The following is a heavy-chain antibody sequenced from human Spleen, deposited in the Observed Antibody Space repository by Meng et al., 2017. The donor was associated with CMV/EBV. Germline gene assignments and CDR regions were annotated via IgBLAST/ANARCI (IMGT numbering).Heavy chain of an antibody. CDR3: ARRTNYYYYGMDV. Sequence: GGSLRLSCAASGFTFSDYYMSWVRQAPGKGLEWVSHISSGGGTIYSADSVKGRFTISRDNAKNSLYLQMNSLRAEDTAVYYCARRTNYYYYGMDVWGQGTTVTVSS. CDR2: ISSGGGTI. J-gene: IGHJ6*02. V-gene: IGHV3-11*01. CDR1: GFTFSDYY.